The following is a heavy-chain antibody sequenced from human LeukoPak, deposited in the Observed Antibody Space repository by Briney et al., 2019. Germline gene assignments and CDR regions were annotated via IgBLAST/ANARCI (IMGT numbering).Heavy chain of an antibody. D-gene: IGHD3-22*01. J-gene: IGHJ4*02. CDR1: GFTFSSYG. CDR2: IWYDESNK. Sequence: GGSLRLSCAASGFTFSSYGMHWVRQAPGKGLEWVAFIWYDESNKYYADSVKGRFTISRDNSKNTLYLQMNSLRAEDTAVYYCAKVIDYYDSSGYYPLDYWGQGTLVTVSS. V-gene: IGHV3-30*02. CDR3: AKVIDYYDSSGYYPLDY.